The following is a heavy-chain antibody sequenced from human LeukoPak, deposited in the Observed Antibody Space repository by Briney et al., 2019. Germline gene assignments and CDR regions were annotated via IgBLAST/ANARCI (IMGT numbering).Heavy chain of an antibody. Sequence: PGGSLRLSCAASELHAMTWVRQGPGKGLEWVSRVDVHGQGTAYADSVKGRFTISRDNAKNTLSLQMNSLSAEDTAVYYCARSNYDSTTFYYHLDLWGQGTLVTVSS. CDR1: ELHA. D-gene: IGHD2/OR15-2a*01. J-gene: IGHJ5*02. V-gene: IGHV3-74*01. CDR2: VDVHGQGT. CDR3: ARSNYDSTTFYYHLDL.